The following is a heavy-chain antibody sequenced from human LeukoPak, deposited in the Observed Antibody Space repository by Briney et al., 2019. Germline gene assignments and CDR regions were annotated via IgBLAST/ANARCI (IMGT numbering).Heavy chain of an antibody. V-gene: IGHV4-30-4*01. D-gene: IGHD3-10*01. CDR2: IYYSGST. J-gene: IGHJ6*02. CDR1: GGSISSGDYY. CDR3: ARGLSLGPMVRGLVYGMDV. Sequence: SETLSLTCTVSGGSISSGDYYWSWIRQPPGKGLEWIGYIYYSGSTYYNPSLKSRVTISVDTSKNQFSLKLSSVTAADTAVYYCARGLSLGPMVRGLVYGMDVWGQGTTVTVSS.